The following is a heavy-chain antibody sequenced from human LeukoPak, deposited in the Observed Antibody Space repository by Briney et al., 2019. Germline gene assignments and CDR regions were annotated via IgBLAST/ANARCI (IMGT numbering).Heavy chain of an antibody. CDR3: ARDMGDYYYYGMDV. CDR1: GFTFSSYA. Sequence: RRSMTLSCAASGFTFSSYAMQWDRQAAGRGLGWVAVISYDVSNNSYGDSVKGRFTISRDNSKNTLYLQMNSLRAEDTAVYYCARDMGDYYYYGMDVWGQGTTVTVSS. J-gene: IGHJ6*02. D-gene: IGHD3-10*01. V-gene: IGHV3-30-3*01. CDR2: ISYDVSNN.